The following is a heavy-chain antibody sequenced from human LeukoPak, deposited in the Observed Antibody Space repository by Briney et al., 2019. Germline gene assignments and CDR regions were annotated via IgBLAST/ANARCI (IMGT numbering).Heavy chain of an antibody. D-gene: IGHD2-15*01. V-gene: IGHV4-39*07. CDR1: GGSIGRSGYY. CDR3: ARVAAKTVDY. Sequence: SETLSLTCTVSGGSIGRSGYYWGWIRQPPGTGLEWIGSIYYSGSTNYNPSLKSRVTISVDMSKNQFSLKLSSVTAADTAVYYCARVAAKTVDYWGQGTLVTVSS. CDR2: IYYSGST. J-gene: IGHJ4*02.